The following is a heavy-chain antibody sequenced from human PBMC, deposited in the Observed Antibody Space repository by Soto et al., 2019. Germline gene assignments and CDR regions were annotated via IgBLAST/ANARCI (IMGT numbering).Heavy chain of an antibody. CDR1: GFTFSSYA. CDR2: ISYDGSNK. CDR3: ARDRGYYGSGSNRGHYYYYGMDV. D-gene: IGHD3-10*01. Sequence: GGSLRLSCAASGFTFSSYAMHWVRQAPGKGLEWVAVISYDGSNKYYADSVKGRFTISRDNSKNTLYLQMNSLRAEDTAVYYCARDRGYYGSGSNRGHYYYYGMDVWGQGTTVTVS. V-gene: IGHV3-30*04. J-gene: IGHJ6*02.